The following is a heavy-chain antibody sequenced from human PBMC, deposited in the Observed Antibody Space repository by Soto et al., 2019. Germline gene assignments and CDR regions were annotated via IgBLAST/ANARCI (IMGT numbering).Heavy chain of an antibody. CDR2: ISYEGNNK. CDR3: ARDGKGEAGAFDI. V-gene: IGHV3-30-3*01. Sequence: QVQLVESGGGVVQPGRSLRLSCAASAFTFNSYAMHWVRQAPGKVLEWVAVISYEGNNKHYADSVKGRFTISRDNSKNTMYLQMNSLRPEDTAVYYCARDGKGEAGAFDIWGQGTMVTVSS. J-gene: IGHJ3*02. CDR1: AFTFNSYA. D-gene: IGHD1-1*01.